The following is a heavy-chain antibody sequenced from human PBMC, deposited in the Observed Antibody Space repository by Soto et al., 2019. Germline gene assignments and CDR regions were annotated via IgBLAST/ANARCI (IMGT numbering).Heavy chain of an antibody. J-gene: IGHJ6*02. CDR1: GYTFTSYG. D-gene: IGHD2-2*01. CDR3: ARDHGVSGDIVLVPAALLNYYYYGMDV. V-gene: IGHV1-18*01. Sequence: ASVKVSCKASGYTFTSYGISWVRQAPGQGLEWMGWISAYNGNTNYAQKLQGRVTMTTDTSTSTAYMELRSLRSDDTAVYYCARDHGVSGDIVLVPAALLNYYYYGMDVWGQGTTVTVSS. CDR2: ISAYNGNT.